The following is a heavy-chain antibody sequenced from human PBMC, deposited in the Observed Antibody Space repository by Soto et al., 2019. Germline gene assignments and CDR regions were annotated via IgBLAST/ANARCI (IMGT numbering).Heavy chain of an antibody. Sequence: SETLSLTCTVSGGSISSYYWSWIRQPPGKGLEWIGYIYYSGSTNYNPSLKSRVTISVDTSKNQFSLKLSSVTAADTAVYYCARHREEWSMSYLESWFDPWGQGTLVTVSS. CDR1: GGSISSYY. D-gene: IGHD3-10*01. J-gene: IGHJ5*02. CDR3: ARHREEWSMSYLESWFDP. CDR2: IYYSGST. V-gene: IGHV4-59*08.